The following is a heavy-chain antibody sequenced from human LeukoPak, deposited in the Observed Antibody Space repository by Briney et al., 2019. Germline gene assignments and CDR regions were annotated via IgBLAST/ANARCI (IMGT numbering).Heavy chain of an antibody. D-gene: IGHD3-10*01. CDR3: ARDRADPLPDDDAFDI. V-gene: IGHV4-59*12. CDR2: IYYSGST. CDR1: GGSISSYY. Sequence: PSETLSLTCTVSGGSISSYYWSWIRQPPGKGLEWIGYIYYSGSTNYNPSLKSRVTISVDTSKNQFSLKLSSVTAADTAVYYCARDRADPLPDDDAFDIWGQGTMVTVSS. J-gene: IGHJ3*02.